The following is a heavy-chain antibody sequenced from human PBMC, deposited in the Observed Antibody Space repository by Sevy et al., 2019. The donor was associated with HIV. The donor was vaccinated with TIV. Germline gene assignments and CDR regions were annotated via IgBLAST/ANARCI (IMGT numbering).Heavy chain of an antibody. CDR3: AKDPPTHYYYGSSGYFDN. V-gene: IGHV3-23*01. CDR1: GFTFSSYA. D-gene: IGHD3-22*01. J-gene: IGHJ5*02. Sequence: AGSLRLSCAASGFTFSSYAMSWVHQAPEKALEWVSVIGDSGGNTYYADSVKGRFTISRDNSRNTLYLQMNSLRVEDTAVYYCAKDPPTHYYYGSSGYFDNWGQGTLVTVSS. CDR2: IGDSGGNT.